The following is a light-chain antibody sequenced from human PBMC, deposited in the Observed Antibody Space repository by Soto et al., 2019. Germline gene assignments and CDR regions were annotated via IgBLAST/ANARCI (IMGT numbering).Light chain of an antibody. J-gene: IGKJ2*01. Sequence: DIQMTQSPSTLSASVGDRVTITCRASQSISSWLAWYQQKPGKAPKLLIYKASSLESGVSSRFSGSGSGTEFTLTISSLQADDFATYYCQQYNTYTYTFGQGTELEIK. V-gene: IGKV1-5*03. CDR3: QQYNTYTYT. CDR2: KAS. CDR1: QSISSW.